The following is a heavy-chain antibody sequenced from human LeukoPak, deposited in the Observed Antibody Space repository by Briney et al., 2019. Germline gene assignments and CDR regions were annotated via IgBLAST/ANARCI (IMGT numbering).Heavy chain of an antibody. CDR3: ARDYYGSGSYYLNWFDP. D-gene: IGHD3-10*01. CDR1: GGSISSYY. Sequence: SETLSLTCTVSGGSISSYYWSWIRQPAGKGLEWIGRIHNSGSTNYNPSLESRVTMSVDTSKNQFSLKLSSVTAADTAVYYCARDYYGSGSYYLNWFDPWGQGTLVTVSS. J-gene: IGHJ5*02. CDR2: IHNSGST. V-gene: IGHV4-4*07.